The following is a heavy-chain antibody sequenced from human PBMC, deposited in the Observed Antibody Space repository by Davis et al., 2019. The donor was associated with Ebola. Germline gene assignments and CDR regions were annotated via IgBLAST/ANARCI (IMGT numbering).Heavy chain of an antibody. CDR3: ARVEYYDFWSAHPHFDL. J-gene: IGHJ2*01. CDR1: GGSVSSGSYY. D-gene: IGHD3-3*01. V-gene: IGHV4-61*01. Sequence: PSETLSLTCTVSGGSVSSGSYYWSWIRQPPGKGLEWIGYIYYSGSTNYNPSLKSRVTISVDTSKNQFSLKLSSVTAADTAVYYCARVEYYDFWSAHPHFDLWGRGTLVTVSS. CDR2: IYYSGST.